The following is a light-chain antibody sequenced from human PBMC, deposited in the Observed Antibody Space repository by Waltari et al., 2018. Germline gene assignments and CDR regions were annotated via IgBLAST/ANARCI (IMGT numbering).Light chain of an antibody. Sequence: EIVLTQSPATLSLSPGERATLSCRASQSVGTYLAWYQQKPGQAPRLLIYDASDRATGIPARFSGRVSGTYFTLTISSLEPEDFAVYYCQQRSNWPTFGPGTKVDIK. J-gene: IGKJ3*01. CDR3: QQRSNWPT. V-gene: IGKV3-11*01. CDR1: QSVGTY. CDR2: DAS.